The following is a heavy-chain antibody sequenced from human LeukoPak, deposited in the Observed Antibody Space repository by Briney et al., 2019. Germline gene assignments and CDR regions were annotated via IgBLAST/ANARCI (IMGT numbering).Heavy chain of an antibody. Sequence: SETLSLTCTVSGGSISSGDYYWRWIRQPPGKGLEWIGYIYYSGSTYYNPSLKSRVTISVDTSKNQFSLKLSSVTAADTAVYYCARGDLTGKFDYWGQGTLVTVSS. V-gene: IGHV4-30-4*01. D-gene: IGHD1-20*01. J-gene: IGHJ4*02. CDR2: IYYSGST. CDR1: GGSISSGDYY. CDR3: ARGDLTGKFDY.